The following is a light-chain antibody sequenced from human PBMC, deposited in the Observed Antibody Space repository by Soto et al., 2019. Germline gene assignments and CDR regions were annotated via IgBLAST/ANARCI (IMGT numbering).Light chain of an antibody. CDR1: SSDVGNFNL. Sequence: QSALTQPASVSGSPGQSITISCTGTSSDVGNFNLVSWYQHHPGKAPKLMIYEVTKRPSGVSNRFSGSKSGNTASLTISGIQADDEADYYCCSYAGSSTWVFGGGAKLTVL. V-gene: IGLV2-23*02. J-gene: IGLJ3*02. CDR2: EVT. CDR3: CSYAGSSTWV.